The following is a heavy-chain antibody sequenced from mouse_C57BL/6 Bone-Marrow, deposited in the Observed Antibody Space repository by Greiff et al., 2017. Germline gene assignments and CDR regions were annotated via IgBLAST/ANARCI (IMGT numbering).Heavy chain of an antibody. CDR2: IYPRSGNT. J-gene: IGHJ3*01. Sequence: QVQLQQSGAELARPGASVKLSCKASGYTFTSYGISWVKQRTGQGLEWIGEIYPRSGNTYYNEKFKGKATLTADKSSSTAYMELRRLTSEDSAVYFCARSDYYGSSFWFAYWGQGTMVTVSA. CDR1: GYTFTSYG. CDR3: ARSDYYGSSFWFAY. V-gene: IGHV1-81*01. D-gene: IGHD1-1*01.